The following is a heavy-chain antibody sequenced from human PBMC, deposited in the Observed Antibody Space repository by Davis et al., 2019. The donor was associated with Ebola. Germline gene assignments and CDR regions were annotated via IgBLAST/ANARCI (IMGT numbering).Heavy chain of an antibody. CDR1: GYTFTSYA. V-gene: IGHV1-3*01. J-gene: IGHJ4*02. Sequence: ASVKVSCKASGYTFTSYAMHWVRQAPGQRLEWMGWINAGNGNTKYSQKFQGRVTITRDTSASTVYMELSSLRSEDTAVYYCARDAYYYDSSGYSYYFDYWGQGTLVTVSS. CDR3: ARDAYYYDSSGYSYYFDY. CDR2: INAGNGNT. D-gene: IGHD3-22*01.